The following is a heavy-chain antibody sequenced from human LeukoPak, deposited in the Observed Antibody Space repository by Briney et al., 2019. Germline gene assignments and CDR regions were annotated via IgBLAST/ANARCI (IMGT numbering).Heavy chain of an antibody. Sequence: SETLSLTCTVSGFTIRSYYWSWIRPPPGKGLEWFGYIYYSGITKYNPSLKSRVTISVDTSRNQVSLKLNSVTAADAAVYYCARRQDYADYDLGAFDIWGQGTMVTVSS. D-gene: IGHD4-17*01. CDR1: GFTIRSYY. J-gene: IGHJ3*02. CDR3: ARRQDYADYDLGAFDI. V-gene: IGHV4-59*01. CDR2: IYYSGIT.